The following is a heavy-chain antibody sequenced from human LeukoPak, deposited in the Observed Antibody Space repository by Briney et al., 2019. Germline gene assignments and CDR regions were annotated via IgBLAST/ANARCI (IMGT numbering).Heavy chain of an antibody. Sequence: PSETLSLTCTVSGGSISSYYWSWIRQPPGKGLEWIGYIYYSGSTNYNPSLKSRVTISVDTSKNQFSLKLSSVTAADTAVYYCARALFSKSYYYYGMDVWGQGTTATVSS. CDR2: IYYSGST. CDR1: GGSISSYY. J-gene: IGHJ6*02. CDR3: ARALFSKSYYYYGMDV. V-gene: IGHV4-59*01.